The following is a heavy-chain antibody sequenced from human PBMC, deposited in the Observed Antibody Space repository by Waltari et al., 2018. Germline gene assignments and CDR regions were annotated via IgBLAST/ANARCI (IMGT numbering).Heavy chain of an antibody. CDR3: ARNGVGATRNWFDP. Sequence: QVQLQESGPGLVKPSETLSLTCTVSGGSISSYYWSWIRQPPGKGLEWIGYIYNSGSTNYNPSLKSRVTISVDTSKNQFSLKLSSVTAADTAVYYCARNGVGATRNWFDPWGQGTLVTVSS. D-gene: IGHD1-26*01. CDR1: GGSISSYY. J-gene: IGHJ5*02. V-gene: IGHV4-4*09. CDR2: IYNSGST.